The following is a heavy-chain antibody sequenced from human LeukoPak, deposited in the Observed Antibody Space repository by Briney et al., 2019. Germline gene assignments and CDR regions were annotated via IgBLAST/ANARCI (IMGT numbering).Heavy chain of an antibody. Sequence: GGSLRLSCAASGFTFSSYGMRWVRQAPGKGLEWVAVISYDGSNKYYADSVKGRFTISRDNSKNTLYLQMNSLRAEDTAVYYCAKAPAAAGRRYSWFDPWGQGTLVTVSS. CDR2: ISYDGSNK. V-gene: IGHV3-30*18. CDR1: GFTFSSYG. J-gene: IGHJ5*02. CDR3: AKAPAAAGRRYSWFDP. D-gene: IGHD6-13*01.